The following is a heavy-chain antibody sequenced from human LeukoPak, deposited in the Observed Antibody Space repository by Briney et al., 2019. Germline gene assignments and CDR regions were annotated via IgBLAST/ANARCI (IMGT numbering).Heavy chain of an antibody. Sequence: PGRSLRLSCAGSAFTFSHFGIHWVRQAPGKGLEGVSGIWHDGSKEYYAESVKGRFTVSRDNSKKTVYLQMNSLRAEDTAVYYCARDDDTSGHYSYFGYWGQGTLVTVSS. CDR2: IWHDGSKE. V-gene: IGHV3-33*01. CDR3: ARDDDTSGHYSYFGY. CDR1: AFTFSHFG. D-gene: IGHD3-22*01. J-gene: IGHJ4*02.